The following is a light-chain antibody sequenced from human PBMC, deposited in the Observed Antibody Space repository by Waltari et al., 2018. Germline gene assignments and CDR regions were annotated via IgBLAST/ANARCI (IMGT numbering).Light chain of an antibody. CDR1: SNDVEAYDH. J-gene: IGLJ3*02. CDR3: SSYAGGSSLM. CDR2: EVT. V-gene: IGLV2-8*01. Sequence: QSALTQPPSASGSPGQSITIFGTGISNDVEAYDHVFWSQQPQSKPPKLSIYEVTKLTSGVRDRCCGSKSYTGASLSVSGLQAEHEADDYCSSYAGGSSLMSGGGTKLTVL.